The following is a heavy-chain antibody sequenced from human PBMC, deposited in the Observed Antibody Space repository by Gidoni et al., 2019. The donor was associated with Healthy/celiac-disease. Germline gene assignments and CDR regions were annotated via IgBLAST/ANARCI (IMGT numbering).Heavy chain of an antibody. Sequence: EVQLVESGGGLVQPGRSLRLPCTASGFTFGAYAMSWFSQAPGKGGEWVGFIRSKAYGGTTEYAASVKGRFTISRDDAKSIAYLQMNSLKTEDTAVYYCTRGRFGEEDWFDPWGQGTLVTVSS. CDR3: TRGRFGEEDWFDP. V-gene: IGHV3-49*03. CDR1: GFTFGAYA. CDR2: IRSKAYGGTT. D-gene: IGHD3-10*01. J-gene: IGHJ5*02.